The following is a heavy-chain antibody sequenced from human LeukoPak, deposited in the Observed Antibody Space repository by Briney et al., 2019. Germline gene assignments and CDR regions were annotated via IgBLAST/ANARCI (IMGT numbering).Heavy chain of an antibody. V-gene: IGHV3-7*03. J-gene: IGHJ4*02. CDR3: ARDSYYYDSSGYSP. D-gene: IGHD3-22*01. Sequence: GGSLRLSCAASGFTFSSYWMNWARQAPGKGLEWVASINHNGNVNYYVDSVKGRFTISRDNAKNSLYLQMNSLRAEDTAVYYCARDSYYYDSSGYSPWGQGTLVTVSS. CDR2: INHNGNVN. CDR1: GFTFSSYW.